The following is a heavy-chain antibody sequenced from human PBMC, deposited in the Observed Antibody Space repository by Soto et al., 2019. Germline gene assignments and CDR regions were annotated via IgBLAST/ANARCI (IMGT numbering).Heavy chain of an antibody. J-gene: IGHJ3*02. CDR1: GYTFTSYG. V-gene: IGHV1-18*01. D-gene: IGHD5-12*01. Sequence: ASVKVSCKASGYTFTSYGISWVRQAPGQGLEWMGWISAYNGNTNYAQKLQGRVTMTTDTSTSTAYMELRSLRSDDTAVYYCAGKGLRVFGGDAFDIWGQGTMVTVSS. CDR2: ISAYNGNT. CDR3: AGKGLRVFGGDAFDI.